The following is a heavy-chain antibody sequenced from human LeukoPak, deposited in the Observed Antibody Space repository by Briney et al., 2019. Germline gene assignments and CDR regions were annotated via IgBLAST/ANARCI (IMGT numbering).Heavy chain of an antibody. CDR1: GYSINSGYY. V-gene: IGHV4-38-2*02. Sequence: PSETLSLTCTVSGYSINSGYYWAWIRQPPGKGLQWIGSIYHSGSTYYNPSLKSRVTISIDTSKNQFSLKLSSVTAADTAVYYCAREGSGSYYMLSPFDYWGQGTLVTVSS. D-gene: IGHD3-10*01. CDR3: AREGSGSYYMLSPFDY. CDR2: IYHSGST. J-gene: IGHJ4*02.